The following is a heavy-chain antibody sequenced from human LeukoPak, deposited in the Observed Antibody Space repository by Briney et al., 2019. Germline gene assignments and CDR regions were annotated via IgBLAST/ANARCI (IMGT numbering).Heavy chain of an antibody. J-gene: IGHJ6*02. CDR1: GYTFTSYG. CDR3: ARPVVTPYYYGMDV. D-gene: IGHD4-23*01. Sequence: ASVKVSCKASGYTFTSYGISWVRQSPGQGLEWMGWISAYNGNTNYAQKLQGRVTMTTDTSTSTAYMELRSLRSDDTAVYYCARPVVTPYYYGMDVWGQGTTVTVSS. CDR2: ISAYNGNT. V-gene: IGHV1-18*01.